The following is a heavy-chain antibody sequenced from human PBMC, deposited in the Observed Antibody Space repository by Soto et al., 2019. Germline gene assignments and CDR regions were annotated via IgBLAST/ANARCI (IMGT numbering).Heavy chain of an antibody. CDR1: GGSFSGYD. CDR2: IYHSGST. V-gene: IGHV4-34*01. D-gene: IGHD6-13*01. CDR3: ARWPRSIAAGGIDY. Sequence: SETLSLTCAVYGGSFSGYDWTRIRQPPGTGLEWIGEIYHSGSTNYNPSLKSRVTISVDKSKNQFSQKLNSVTAADTAVYYCARWPRSIAAGGIDYWGQGFLVTVSS. J-gene: IGHJ4*02.